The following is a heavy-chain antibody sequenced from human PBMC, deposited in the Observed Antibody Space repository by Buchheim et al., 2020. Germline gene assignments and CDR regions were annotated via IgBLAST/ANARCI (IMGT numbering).Heavy chain of an antibody. CDR1: GFTFSSYG. J-gene: IGHJ4*02. CDR3: AKEYGSWSTYFDY. V-gene: IGHV3-30*18. D-gene: IGHD6-13*01. Sequence: QVQLVESGGGVVQPGRSLRLSCAASGFTFSSYGMHWVRQAPGKGLEWVAVISYDGSNKYYADSVKGRFTISRDNSTNTLYLQMNSLRAEDTAVYYCAKEYGSWSTYFDYWGQGTL. CDR2: ISYDGSNK.